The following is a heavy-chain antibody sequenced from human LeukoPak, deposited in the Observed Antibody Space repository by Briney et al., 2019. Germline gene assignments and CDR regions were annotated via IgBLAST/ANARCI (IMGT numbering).Heavy chain of an antibody. Sequence: PGGSLRLSCAASGFTFDDYAMHWVRQAPGKGLEWVSGISWNSGSIGYADSVKGRFTISRDNSKNTLYLQMNSLRAEDTAVYYCAKDIGTNPFDYWGQGTLVTVSS. V-gene: IGHV3-9*01. J-gene: IGHJ4*02. CDR1: GFTFDDYA. D-gene: IGHD1-14*01. CDR2: ISWNSGSI. CDR3: AKDIGTNPFDY.